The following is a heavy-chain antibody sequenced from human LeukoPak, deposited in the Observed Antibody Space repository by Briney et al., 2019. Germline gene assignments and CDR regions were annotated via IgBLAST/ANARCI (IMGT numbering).Heavy chain of an antibody. CDR2: ISSSSSYI. J-gene: IGHJ6*03. V-gene: IGHV3-21*01. CDR1: GFTFSSYS. Sequence: GGSLRLSCAASGFTFSSYSMNWVRQAPGKGLEWVSSISSSSSYIYYADSVKGRFTISRDNAKNSLYLQMNSLRAEDTAVYYCARTVRGVRAYYYYYMDVWGKGTTVTISS. D-gene: IGHD3-10*01. CDR3: ARTVRGVRAYYYYYMDV.